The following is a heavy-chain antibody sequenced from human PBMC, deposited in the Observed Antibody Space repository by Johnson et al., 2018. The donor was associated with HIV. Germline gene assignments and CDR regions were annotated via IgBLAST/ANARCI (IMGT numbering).Heavy chain of an antibody. D-gene: IGHD4-23*01. CDR3: ARATVESAFDI. V-gene: IGHV3-30*02. J-gene: IGHJ3*02. Sequence: QVQLVESGGGVVQPGGSLRLSCAVSGFTFRSYGMHWVRQAPGKGLEWVAFIRYDGSNKYYADSVKGRFTISRDNSKNTLYLQMNSLRAEDTAVYYCARATVESAFDIWGQGTMVTVSS. CDR2: IRYDGSNK. CDR1: GFTFRSYG.